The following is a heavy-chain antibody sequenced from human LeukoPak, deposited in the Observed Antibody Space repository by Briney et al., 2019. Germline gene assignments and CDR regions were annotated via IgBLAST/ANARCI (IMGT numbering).Heavy chain of an antibody. CDR1: GYSFTSYW. Sequence: NPGESLQISCKGSGYSFTSYWIGWVRPMPGKGLEWMGIIYPGDSDTRYSPSFQGQVTISADKSISTAYLQWSSLKASDTAMYYCARAGYCSSTSCYLGRYYYYGMDVWGQGTTVTVSS. D-gene: IGHD2-2*01. J-gene: IGHJ6*02. CDR3: ARAGYCSSTSCYLGRYYYYGMDV. V-gene: IGHV5-51*01. CDR2: IYPGDSDT.